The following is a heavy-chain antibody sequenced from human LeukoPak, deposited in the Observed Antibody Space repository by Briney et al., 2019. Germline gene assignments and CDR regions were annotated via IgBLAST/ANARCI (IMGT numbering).Heavy chain of an antibody. V-gene: IGHV4-30-4*01. CDR2: IYYSGST. CDR3: ARGPYSSSLEDY. Sequence: SETLSLTCTVSGGSISSGDYYWSRIRQPPGKGLEWIGYIYYSGSTYYNPSLKSRVTISVDTSKYQFSLKLSSVTAADTAVYYCARGPYSSSLEDYWGQGTLVTVSS. J-gene: IGHJ4*02. CDR1: GGSISSGDYY. D-gene: IGHD6-13*01.